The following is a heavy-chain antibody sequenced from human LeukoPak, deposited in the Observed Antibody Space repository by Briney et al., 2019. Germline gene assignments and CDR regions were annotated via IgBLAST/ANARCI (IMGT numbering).Heavy chain of an antibody. CDR3: ARGGITIFGVVTAYYMDV. Sequence: SETLSLTCTVSGDSISSSYWSWIRQPPGKGLEWIGYIYYSGSTNYNPSLKSRVTISVDTSKNQFSLKLSSVTAADTAVYYCARGGITIFGVVTAYYMDVWGKGTTVTVSS. V-gene: IGHV4-59*01. CDR1: GDSISSSY. J-gene: IGHJ6*03. D-gene: IGHD3-3*01. CDR2: IYYSGST.